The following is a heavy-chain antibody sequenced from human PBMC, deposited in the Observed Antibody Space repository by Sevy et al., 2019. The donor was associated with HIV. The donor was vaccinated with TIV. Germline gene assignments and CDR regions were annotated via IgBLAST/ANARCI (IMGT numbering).Heavy chain of an antibody. V-gene: IGHV1-2*02. Sequence: ASVKVSCKASGYIFSGYYFYWVRQAPGQGLELMGWINPESGDTNYARKFQGRVAMTRETSVTTAYMTLSRLKSNDTALSYCARGPLVSYYDFWKRAPDYWGQGTLVTVSS. CDR1: GYIFSGYY. CDR3: ARGPLVSYYDFWKRAPDY. D-gene: IGHD3-3*01. CDR2: INPESGDT. J-gene: IGHJ4*02.